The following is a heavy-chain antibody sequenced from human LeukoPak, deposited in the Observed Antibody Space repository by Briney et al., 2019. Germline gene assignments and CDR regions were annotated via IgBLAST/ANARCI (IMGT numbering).Heavy chain of an antibody. D-gene: IGHD4-17*01. CDR3: ARATYVDYGGWFDP. CDR2: IIPIFGTA. CDR1: GVTFSIYA. J-gene: IGHJ5*02. V-gene: IGHV1-69*01. Sequence: ASVKLSCEASGVTFSIYAISCVPRAPGQGLECVGGIIPIFGTANYAQKFQGRVTITPDGSTSTAYMELSSLSCEDTALYCGARATYVDYGGWFDPWGQGTLVTVSS.